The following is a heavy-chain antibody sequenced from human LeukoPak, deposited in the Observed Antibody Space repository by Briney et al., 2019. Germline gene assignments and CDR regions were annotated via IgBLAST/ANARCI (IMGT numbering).Heavy chain of an antibody. V-gene: IGHV3-23*01. CDR2: ISGSGGST. CDR1: AFTFSSYA. D-gene: IGHD6-13*01. Sequence: GGSLRLSCAASAFTFSSYAMSWVRQAPGKGLEWVSGISGSGGSTYYVDSVKGRFTISRDNSKNTLYLQMNSLRAEDTAVYYCAKQGQSSRWYDFDYWGQGTLVTVSS. CDR3: AKQGQSSRWYDFDY. J-gene: IGHJ4*02.